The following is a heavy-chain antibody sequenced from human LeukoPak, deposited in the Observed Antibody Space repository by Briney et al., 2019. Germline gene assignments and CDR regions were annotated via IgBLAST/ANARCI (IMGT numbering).Heavy chain of an antibody. D-gene: IGHD6-13*01. V-gene: IGHV3-7*01. J-gene: IGHJ4*02. CDR1: GFTFGDYA. CDR3: ASGIAAAEDY. Sequence: GGSLRLSCTASGFTFGDYAMSWVRQAPGKGLEWVANIKQDGSEKYYVDSVKGRFTISRDNAKNSLYLQMNSLRAEDTAVYYCASGIAAAEDYWGQGTLVTVSS. CDR2: IKQDGSEK.